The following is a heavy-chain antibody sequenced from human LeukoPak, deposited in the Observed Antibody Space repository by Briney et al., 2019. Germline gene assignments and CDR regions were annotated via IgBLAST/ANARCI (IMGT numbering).Heavy chain of an antibody. D-gene: IGHD5/OR15-5a*01. J-gene: IGHJ6*03. Sequence: GGSLRLSCEASGFTFSLYSMSWVRQAPGKGLEWVSSISGSSSSIYYTDSLEGRFTISRDNAKNSLYLHMTSLRAEDTAVYYCARVKSNYFFKYYMDVWAKGTPVTVSS. CDR1: GFTFSLYS. CDR3: ARVKSNYFFKYYMDV. CDR2: ISGSSSSI. V-gene: IGHV3-21*01.